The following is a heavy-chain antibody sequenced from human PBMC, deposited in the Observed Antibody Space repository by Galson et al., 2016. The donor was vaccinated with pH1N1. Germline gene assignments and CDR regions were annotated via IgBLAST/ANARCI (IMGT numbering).Heavy chain of an antibody. CDR3: ARANNLDY. J-gene: IGHJ4*02. Sequence: SLRLSCAASGFTFSSYGLHWVRQAPGKGLELVSAINNNGGSTYYADSVKGRFTISRDNTKNTLFLQMNSLRTEDTAVYYCARANNLDYWGQGTLVTVSS. CDR1: GFTFSSYG. CDR2: INNNGGST. D-gene: IGHD1/OR15-1a*01. V-gene: IGHV3-64*04.